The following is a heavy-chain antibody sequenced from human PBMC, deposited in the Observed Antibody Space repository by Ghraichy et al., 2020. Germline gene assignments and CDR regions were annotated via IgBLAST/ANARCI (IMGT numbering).Heavy chain of an antibody. CDR3: ARGPHRITMIRGVIIPSNYYYYGMDV. J-gene: IGHJ6*02. CDR2: INHSGST. Sequence: SQTLSLTCAVYGGSFSGYYWSWIRQPPGKGLEWIGEINHSGSTNYNPSLKSRVTILVDTSKNQFSLKLSSVTAADTAVYYCARGPHRITMIRGVIIPSNYYYYGMDVWGQGTTVTVSS. CDR1: GGSFSGYY. D-gene: IGHD3-10*01. V-gene: IGHV4-34*01.